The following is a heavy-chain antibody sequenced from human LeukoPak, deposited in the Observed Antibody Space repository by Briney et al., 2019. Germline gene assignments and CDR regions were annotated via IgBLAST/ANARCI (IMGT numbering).Heavy chain of an antibody. V-gene: IGHV1-2*02. CDR1: GYTFTGYY. CDR2: INPNSGGT. CDR3: ARVGSYCGGDCYSGRLYDY. Sequence: GASVKVSCKASGYTFTGYYMRWVRQAPGQGLEWMGWINPNSGGTNYAQKFQGRVTMTRDTSISTAYMELSRLRSDDTAVYYCARVGSYCGGDCYSGRLYDYWGQGTLVTVSS. J-gene: IGHJ4*02. D-gene: IGHD2-21*02.